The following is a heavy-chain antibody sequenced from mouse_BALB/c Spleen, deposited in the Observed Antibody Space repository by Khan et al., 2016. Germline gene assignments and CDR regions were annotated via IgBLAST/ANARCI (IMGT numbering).Heavy chain of an antibody. J-gene: IGHJ1*01. V-gene: IGHV7-3*02. CDR3: AGLGWLRRDWYLDV. D-gene: IGHD2-2*01. CDR1: GFTFTAYY. Sequence: EVQLVESGGGLVQPGGSLRLSCATSGFTFTAYYMSWVRQPPGKALEWLGFIRNKANGYTTEYSASVKGRFTISRDNSQSILYLQMNTLRAEDSATYYCAGLGWLRRDWYLDVWGAGTTVTVSS. CDR2: IRNKANGYTT.